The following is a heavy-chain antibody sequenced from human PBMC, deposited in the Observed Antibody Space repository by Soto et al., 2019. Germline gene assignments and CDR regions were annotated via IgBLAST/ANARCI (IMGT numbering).Heavy chain of an antibody. CDR1: GFACRYHG. Sequence: GGSLRLSCAGTGFACRYHGMQWVRHAPGKGLEWVSGISWNSATIGYADSVKGRFTISRDNAKNSLYLQMNRLRAEDSALYYCARDIMLRQLGLEAEFWGRETMVTVSS. CDR3: ARDIMLRQLGLEAEF. J-gene: IGHJ3*01. D-gene: IGHD6-6*01. V-gene: IGHV3-9*01. CDR2: ISWNSATI.